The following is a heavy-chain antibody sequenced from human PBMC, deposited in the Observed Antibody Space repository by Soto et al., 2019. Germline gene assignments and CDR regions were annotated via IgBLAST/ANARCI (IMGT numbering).Heavy chain of an antibody. CDR2: IIPIFGTA. CDR3: ARELPGDYYYYGMDV. J-gene: IGHJ6*02. CDR1: GGTFSSYA. Sequence: ASVKVSCKASGGTFSSYAISWVRQAPGQGLEWMGGIIPIFGTANYAQKFQGRVTITADESTSTAYMELSSLRSEDTAVYYCARELPGDYYYYGMDVGGQGTTVTVSS. D-gene: IGHD3-10*01. V-gene: IGHV1-69*13.